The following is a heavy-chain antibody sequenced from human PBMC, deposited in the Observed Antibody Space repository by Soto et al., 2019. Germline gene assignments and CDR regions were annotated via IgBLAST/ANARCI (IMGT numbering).Heavy chain of an antibody. J-gene: IGHJ6*02. CDR1: GFSLSTSGIC. D-gene: IGHD4-17*01. CDR3: ARNYGSNSVYYYGMEV. V-gene: IGHV2-70*01. CDR2: IDWDDDK. Sequence: ESGPTLVNPKDALTLTGPFSGFSLSTSGICVSWIRQPPGKALEWLALIDWDDDKYYSTSLKTRLTISKDTATGRVVLTMTKMEPLDTAAYYLARNYGSNSVYYYGMEVWGQGTTVTVSS.